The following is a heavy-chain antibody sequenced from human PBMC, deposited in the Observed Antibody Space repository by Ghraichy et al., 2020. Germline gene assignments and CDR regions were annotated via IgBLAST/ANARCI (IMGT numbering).Heavy chain of an antibody. D-gene: IGHD3-10*01. CDR2: INPNSGGT. CDR1: GYTFTGYY. Sequence: ASVKVSCKASGYTFTGYYMHWVRQAPGQGLEWMGWINPNSGGTNYAQKFQGRVTMTRDTSISTAYMELSRLRSDDTAVYYCARDNMVRGVIIDYYYGMDVWGQGTTVTVSS. CDR3: ARDNMVRGVIIDYYYGMDV. J-gene: IGHJ6*02. V-gene: IGHV1-2*02.